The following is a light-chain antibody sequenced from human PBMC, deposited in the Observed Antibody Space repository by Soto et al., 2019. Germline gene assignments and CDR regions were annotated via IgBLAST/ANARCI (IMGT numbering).Light chain of an antibody. V-gene: IGLV2-14*01. CDR1: MRDVGAYNL. Sequence: QSALTQPASVSGSAGQSITISCSGTMRDVGAYNLVSWYQQHPGTAPKLIIYEVRNRPSGISSRFSGSRSGNTASLTISGLQSEDEGDYYCSAHTTTTTVYVFGTGTKVTVL. CDR2: EVR. J-gene: IGLJ1*01. CDR3: SAHTTTTTVYV.